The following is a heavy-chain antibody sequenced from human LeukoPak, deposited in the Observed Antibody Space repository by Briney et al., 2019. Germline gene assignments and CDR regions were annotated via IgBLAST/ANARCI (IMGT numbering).Heavy chain of an antibody. CDR3: ARVLGITMIPDY. D-gene: IGHD3-22*01. V-gene: IGHV1-46*01. CDR1: GYTFTSYY. J-gene: IGHJ4*02. CDR2: INPSGGST. Sequence: VSVKVSCKASGYTFTSYYMHWVRQAPGQGLEWMGIINPSGGSTSYAQKFQGRVTMTRDTSTSTVYMELSSLRSEDTAVYYCARVLGITMIPDYWGQGTLVTVSS.